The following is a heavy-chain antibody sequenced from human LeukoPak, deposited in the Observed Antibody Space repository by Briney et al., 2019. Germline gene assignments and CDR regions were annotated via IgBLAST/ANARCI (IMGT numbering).Heavy chain of an antibody. CDR3: ARDTAVAIPFDY. CDR2: IYYSGST. CDR1: GGSISSYY. D-gene: IGHD6-19*01. V-gene: IGHV4-59*01. J-gene: IGHJ4*02. Sequence: SETLSLTCTVSGGSISSYYRSWIRQPPGKGLEWFGYIYYSGSTNYNPSLKSRVTISVDTSKNQFSLRLSSVTAADTAVYYCARDTAVAIPFDYWGQGTLVTVSS.